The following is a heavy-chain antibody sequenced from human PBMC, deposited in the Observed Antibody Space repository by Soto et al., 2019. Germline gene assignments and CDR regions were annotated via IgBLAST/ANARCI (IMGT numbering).Heavy chain of an antibody. Sequence: SETLSLTCAVDGGSFSDKYYWGWIRQPPGKGLEWIGSIYYRGNAYYNPSLQTRVTISLDKSKSQFSLKLNSVTAADSAVYFCARLEGLATISYYFDFWGPGALVTVSS. V-gene: IGHV4-39*01. J-gene: IGHJ4*02. CDR1: GGSFSDKYY. D-gene: IGHD3-9*01. CDR2: IYYRGNA. CDR3: ARLEGLATISYYFDF.